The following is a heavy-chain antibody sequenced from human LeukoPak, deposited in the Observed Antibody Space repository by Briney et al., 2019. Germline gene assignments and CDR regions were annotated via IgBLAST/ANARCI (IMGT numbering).Heavy chain of an antibody. Sequence: PSETLSLTCTVSGGSISSYYWIWIRQPPGKGLEWIGYIYYSGSTNYNPSLKSRVTISVDTSKNQFSLKLSSVTAADTAVYYCARGSPPLDYWGQGTLVTVSS. D-gene: IGHD2-15*01. V-gene: IGHV4-59*01. CDR3: ARGSPPLDY. J-gene: IGHJ4*02. CDR2: IYYSGST. CDR1: GGSISSYY.